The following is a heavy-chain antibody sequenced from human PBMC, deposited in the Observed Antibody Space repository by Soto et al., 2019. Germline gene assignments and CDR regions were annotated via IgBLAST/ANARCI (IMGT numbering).Heavy chain of an antibody. CDR2: IMSDGSIT. D-gene: IGHD2-21*01. Sequence: EVQLVESGGGLVQPGGSLRLSCAASGFTFRSNWMHWVRQAPGKGPVWVSRIMSDGSITNYADAVKGRFTISRDNAKNTLYLQMNRLRTEDTAVYYCAATVATRPNWGQGTLFTVSS. CDR3: AATVATRPN. V-gene: IGHV3-74*01. J-gene: IGHJ4*02. CDR1: GFTFRSNW.